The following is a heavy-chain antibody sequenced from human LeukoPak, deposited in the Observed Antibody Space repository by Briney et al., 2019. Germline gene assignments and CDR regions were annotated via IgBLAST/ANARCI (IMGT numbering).Heavy chain of an antibody. V-gene: IGHV3-23*01. Sequence: GGSLRLSCAASGFSFSSYVMSWVRQAPGKGLEWVSAVSGSGGSTYSADSVKGRFTISRDNSKNMVYLQTSCLRAEDTAVYYCARAGSWSSRPYFDYWGQGILVSVSS. CDR3: ARAGSWSSRPYFDY. CDR1: GFSFSSYV. D-gene: IGHD1-26*01. CDR2: VSGSGGST. J-gene: IGHJ4*02.